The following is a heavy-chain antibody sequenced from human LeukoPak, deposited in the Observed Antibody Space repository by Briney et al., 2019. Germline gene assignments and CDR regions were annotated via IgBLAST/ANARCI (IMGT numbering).Heavy chain of an antibody. CDR3: ARGSSGCYYGFDY. J-gene: IGHJ4*02. Sequence: SETLSLTCAVYGGSFSGYYWSWIRQPPGKGLEWIGEINHSGSTNYNPSLKSRVTISVDTSKNQFSLKLSSVTAADTAVYYCARGSSGCYYGFDYWGQGTLVTVSS. CDR2: INHSGST. CDR1: GGSFSGYY. V-gene: IGHV4-34*01. D-gene: IGHD3-22*01.